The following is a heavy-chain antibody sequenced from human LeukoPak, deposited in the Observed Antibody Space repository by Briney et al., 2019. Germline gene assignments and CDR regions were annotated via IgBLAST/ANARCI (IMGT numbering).Heavy chain of an antibody. V-gene: IGHV3-30*18. CDR1: GFTFSSYG. J-gene: IGHJ5*02. CDR3: AKDLWYQLLSAEDWFDP. D-gene: IGHD2-2*01. CDR2: ISYDGSNK. Sequence: GGSLRLSCAASGFTFSSYGMHWVRQAPGKGLEWVAVISYDGSNKYYADSVKGRFTISRDNSKNTLYLQMNSLRAEDTAVYYCAKDLWYQLLSAEDWFDPWGQGTLVTVSS.